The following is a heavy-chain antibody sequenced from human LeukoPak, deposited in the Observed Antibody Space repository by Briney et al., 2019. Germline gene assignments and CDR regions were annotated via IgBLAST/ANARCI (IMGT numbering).Heavy chain of an antibody. CDR3: ARAQSGLGSGWEPDYYYYYMDV. CDR1: GFTFDDYG. D-gene: IGHD6-19*01. Sequence: PGGSLRLSCAASGFTFDDYGMSWVRQAPGKGLEWVSGINWNGGSTGYADSVKGRFTISRDNAKNSLYLQMNSLRAEDTALYYCARAQSGLGSGWEPDYYYYYMDVWGKGTTVTVSS. V-gene: IGHV3-20*04. J-gene: IGHJ6*03. CDR2: INWNGGST.